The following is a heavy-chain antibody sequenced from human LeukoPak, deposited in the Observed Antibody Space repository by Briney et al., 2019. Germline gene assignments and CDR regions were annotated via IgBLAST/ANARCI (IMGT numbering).Heavy chain of an antibody. Sequence: GGSLRLSCAASGFTFSRYAMSWIRQAPGKGLEWVSVISDSGGRTYYADSVKGRFTVSRDDSKNTLHLQVNSLRDDDTAVYYRAKGNLQSRHSTGFDHWGQGTLVTVSS. CDR1: GFTFSRYA. J-gene: IGHJ4*02. D-gene: IGHD6-25*01. CDR2: ISDSGGRT. CDR3: AKGNLQSRHSTGFDH. V-gene: IGHV3-23*01.